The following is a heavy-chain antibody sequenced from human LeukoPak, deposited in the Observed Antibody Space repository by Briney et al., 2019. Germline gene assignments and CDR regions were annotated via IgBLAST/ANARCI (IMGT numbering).Heavy chain of an antibody. Sequence: SETLSLTCTVSGYSISSGYYWGWIRQPPGKGLEWIGNIYHSGTTYYNPSLKSRVTISADTSKNQFSLKLKSVTAADTAVYYRARYIAAPAFTHFDYWGQGTLVTVSS. D-gene: IGHD6-25*01. V-gene: IGHV4-38-2*02. J-gene: IGHJ4*02. CDR3: ARYIAAPAFTHFDY. CDR2: IYHSGTT. CDR1: GYSISSGYY.